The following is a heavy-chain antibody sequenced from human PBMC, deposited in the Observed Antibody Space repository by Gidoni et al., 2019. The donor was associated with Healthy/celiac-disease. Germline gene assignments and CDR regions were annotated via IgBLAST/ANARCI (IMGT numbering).Heavy chain of an antibody. CDR2: INHSGRT. V-gene: IGHV4-34*01. CDR1: GGSFSGYY. Sequence: QVQLQQWGAGLLKLSETLSLTCAVSGGSFSGYYWSWSRQPPGKGLEWIGEINHSGRTNYNPSLKSRVTISVDTSKNQFSLKLSSVTAADTAVYYYARATSSGFHFDYWGQGTLVTVSS. J-gene: IGHJ4*02. D-gene: IGHD6-19*01. CDR3: ARATSSGFHFDY.